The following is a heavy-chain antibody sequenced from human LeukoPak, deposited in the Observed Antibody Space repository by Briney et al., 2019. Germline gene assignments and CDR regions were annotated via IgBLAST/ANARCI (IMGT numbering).Heavy chain of an antibody. CDR2: IYSGGST. V-gene: IGHV3-53*01. Sequence: GGSLRLSCAASGFSFSSYTMSWVRQAPGKGLEWVSVIYSGGSTYYADSVKGRFTISRDNSKNTLYLQMNSLRAEDTAVYYCASSITMLRMNDYWGQGTLVTVSS. CDR1: GFSFSSYT. D-gene: IGHD3-10*01. J-gene: IGHJ4*02. CDR3: ASSITMLRMNDY.